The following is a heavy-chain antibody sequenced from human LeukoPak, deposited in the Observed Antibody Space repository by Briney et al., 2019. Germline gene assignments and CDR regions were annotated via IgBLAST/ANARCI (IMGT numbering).Heavy chain of an antibody. CDR3: ISGFCSSASCYA. CDR2: IRRKTEGGTA. J-gene: IGHJ4*02. D-gene: IGHD2-2*01. CDR1: GFTFTNAW. Sequence: GGSLRLSCEASGFTFTNAWMSWVRPAPGKGLEWVGRIRRKTEGGTADYAAPVMGRFTISRDDSNNTLYLQMNSLKTEDTAVYYCISGFCSSASCYAWGRGTLVIVSS. V-gene: IGHV3-15*01.